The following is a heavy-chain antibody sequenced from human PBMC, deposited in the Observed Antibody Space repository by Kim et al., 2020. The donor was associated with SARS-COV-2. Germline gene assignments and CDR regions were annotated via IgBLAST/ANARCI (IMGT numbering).Heavy chain of an antibody. CDR1: GGSISSSSYY. CDR3: ARYSYGYAIDY. V-gene: IGHV4-39*01. Sequence: SETLSLTCIVSGGSISSSSYYWGWIRQPPGKGLVWIGSIYFGGRTYYKPSLKSQITVSVDTSKNQLSLRLSSVTAADTAVYYCARYSYGYAIDYWGQGTLVIVSS. J-gene: IGHJ4*02. D-gene: IGHD5-18*01. CDR2: IYFGGRT.